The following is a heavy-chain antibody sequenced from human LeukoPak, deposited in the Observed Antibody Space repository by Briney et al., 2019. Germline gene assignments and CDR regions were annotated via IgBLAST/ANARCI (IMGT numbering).Heavy chain of an antibody. D-gene: IGHD4-23*01. J-gene: IGHJ4*02. Sequence: VASVKVSCKASGYTFTAYYMHWVRQAPGQGLEWMGWIDPRSGGSKYAQKFQSRVTMTGDTSISTAYMEVIGLRSDDTAVYYCTRETNGGALGYWGQGTLVTVSS. CDR3: TRETNGGALGY. CDR1: GYTFTAYY. V-gene: IGHV1-2*02. CDR2: IDPRSGGS.